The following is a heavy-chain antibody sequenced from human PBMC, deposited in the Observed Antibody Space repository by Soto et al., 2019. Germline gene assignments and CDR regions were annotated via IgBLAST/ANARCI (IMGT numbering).Heavy chain of an antibody. CDR2: IYYSGST. Sequence: QVQLQESGPGLVKPSETLSLTCTVSGGSISSYYWSWIRQPPGKGLEWIGYIYYSGSTNYNPSLKSRVTISVDTSKNQFSLKLSSVTAADTAVYYCARDFGSSSWYGAFDIWGQGTMVTVSS. CDR3: ARDFGSSSWYGAFDI. CDR1: GGSISSYY. J-gene: IGHJ3*02. D-gene: IGHD6-13*01. V-gene: IGHV4-59*01.